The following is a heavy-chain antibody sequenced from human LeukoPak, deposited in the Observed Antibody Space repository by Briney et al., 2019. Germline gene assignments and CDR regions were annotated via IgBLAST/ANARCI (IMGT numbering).Heavy chain of an antibody. CDR3: GTGRGDISGHFFFDY. J-gene: IGHJ4*02. CDR2: IRNKVNSYST. Sequence: GGPLRLSCAASGSTFNDHYMDGVRQAPGKGLEWVARIRNKVNSYSTEYAASARGRFTISRDDSKDSVYLQMNSVQTEDTPVYYCGTGRGDISGHFFFDYWGQGTLVIVSA. D-gene: IGHD3-22*01. CDR1: GSTFNDHY. V-gene: IGHV3-72*01.